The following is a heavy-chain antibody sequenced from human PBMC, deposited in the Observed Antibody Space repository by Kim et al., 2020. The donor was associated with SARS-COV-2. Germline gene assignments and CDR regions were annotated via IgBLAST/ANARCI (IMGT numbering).Heavy chain of an antibody. J-gene: IGHJ4*02. CDR1: GFTFSSYA. CDR3: VKDFVYYYGSGSYSPFDY. D-gene: IGHD3-10*01. V-gene: IGHV3-64D*06. Sequence: GGSLRLSCSASGFTFSSYAMHWVRQAPGKGLEYVSAISSNGGSTYYADSVKGRFTISRDNSKNTLYLQMSSLRAEDTAVYYCVKDFVYYYGSGSYSPFDYWGQGTLVTVSS. CDR2: ISSNGGST.